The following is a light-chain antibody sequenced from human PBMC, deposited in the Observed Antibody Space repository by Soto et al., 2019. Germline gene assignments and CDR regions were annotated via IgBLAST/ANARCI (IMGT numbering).Light chain of an antibody. Sequence: DIQMTQSPSSLSASVGDRVTMTCRASQNINNYLNWYQQKPGKAPKLLIFAAANRATGIPARFSGSGSGTDFTLTISSLEPEDFAVYYCQQRSNWPPITFGQGTRLEI. J-gene: IGKJ5*01. CDR3: QQRSNWPPIT. V-gene: IGKV1-39*01. CDR1: QNINNY. CDR2: AAA.